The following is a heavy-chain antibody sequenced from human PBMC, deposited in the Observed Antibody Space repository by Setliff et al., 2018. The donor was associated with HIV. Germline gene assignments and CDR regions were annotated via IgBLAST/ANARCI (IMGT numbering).Heavy chain of an antibody. V-gene: IGHV3-30*02. CDR1: GFTLSDHY. J-gene: IGHJ3*02. CDR2: IRYDGSEK. Sequence: GGSLRLSCAASGFTLSDHYMDWVRQAPGKGLEWVAFIRYDGSEKYYIESVKGRFTISRDNSKNTLYLQMNSLRAEDTAVYYCAQDRNFPKDVFDIWGQGTMVTVSS. CDR3: AQDRNFPKDVFDI.